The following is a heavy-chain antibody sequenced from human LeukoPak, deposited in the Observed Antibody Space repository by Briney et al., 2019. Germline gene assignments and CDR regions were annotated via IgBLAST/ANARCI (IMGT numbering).Heavy chain of an antibody. CDR2: IYTSGST. CDR3: ARSLTDDFWSGHNWFDP. V-gene: IGHV4-61*02. D-gene: IGHD3-3*01. CDR1: GGSISSGSYY. J-gene: IGHJ5*02. Sequence: SETLSLTRTVSGGSISSGSYYWSWIRQPAGKGLERIGRIYTSGSTNYNPSLKSRVTISVDTSKNQFSLKLSSVTAADTAVYYCARSLTDDFWSGHNWFDPWGQGTLVTVSS.